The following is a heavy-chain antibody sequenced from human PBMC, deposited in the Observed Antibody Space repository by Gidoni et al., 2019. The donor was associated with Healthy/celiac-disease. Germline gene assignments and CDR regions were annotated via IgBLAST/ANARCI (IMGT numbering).Heavy chain of an antibody. V-gene: IGHV4-39*01. Sequence: QLQLQESGPGLVKPSDTLSLTCPVSGGSISTSSYYWGWLSQPPGKGLEWIGSIYYSGCTYYNPGLKSRVTISVDTSTNQFSLKLSSVTAAGTAVYYCARHGGYYDLWSGGYGIDAFDIWGQGTMVTVSS. D-gene: IGHD3-3*01. CDR2: IYYSGCT. CDR1: GGSISTSSYY. CDR3: ARHGGYYDLWSGGYGIDAFDI. J-gene: IGHJ3*02.